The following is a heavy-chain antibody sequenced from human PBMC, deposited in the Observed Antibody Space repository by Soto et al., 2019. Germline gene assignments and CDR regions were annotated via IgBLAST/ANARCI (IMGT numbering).Heavy chain of an antibody. V-gene: IGHV1-18*01. D-gene: IGHD2-2*01. J-gene: IGHJ6*02. CDR1: GYTFTSYG. Sequence: QVQLVQSGAEVKKPGASVKVSCKASGYTFTSYGISWVRQAPGQGLEWMGWISAYNGNTNYAQKLQGRVTMTTDTSTSTAYMELRSLRSDDTAVYYCAREGYCSSTSCSRYYYYYGMDVWGQGTTVTVSS. CDR3: AREGYCSSTSCSRYYYYYGMDV. CDR2: ISAYNGNT.